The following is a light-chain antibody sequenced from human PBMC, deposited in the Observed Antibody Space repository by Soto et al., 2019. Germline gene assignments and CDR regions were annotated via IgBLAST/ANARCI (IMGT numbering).Light chain of an antibody. Sequence: QSALTQPASVSGSPGQSITISCTGTSSDVGSYNLVSWYQQHPGKAPKLMIYEVTKRPSGVSNRFSGSKSDNTASLTISGLQAEDEADYYCCSYAGSSTPPYLFGTGTKLTVL. CDR3: CSYAGSSTPPYL. CDR1: SSDVGSYNL. CDR2: EVT. J-gene: IGLJ1*01. V-gene: IGLV2-23*02.